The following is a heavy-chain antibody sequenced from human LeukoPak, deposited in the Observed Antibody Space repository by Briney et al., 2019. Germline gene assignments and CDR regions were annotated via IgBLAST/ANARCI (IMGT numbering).Heavy chain of an antibody. CDR2: ISSGSSTI. V-gene: IGHV3-48*01. D-gene: IGHD2-8*01. CDR3: ARAPIGVRLDY. CDR1: GFTFSSFA. J-gene: IGHJ4*02. Sequence: GGSLRLSCAASGFTFSSFAMHWVRQAPGKGLEWVSYISSGSSTIYYADSVKGRFTISRDNSKNTLYLQMNSLRAEDTAVYYCARAPIGVRLDYWGQGTLVTVSS.